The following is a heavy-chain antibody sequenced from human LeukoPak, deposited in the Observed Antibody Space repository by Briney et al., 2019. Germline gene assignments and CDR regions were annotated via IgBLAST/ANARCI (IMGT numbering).Heavy chain of an antibody. CDR1: AYTFTSYG. D-gene: IGHD3-9*01. V-gene: IGHV1-18*01. CDR2: ISAYNGNT. J-gene: IGHJ4*02. CDR3: ARDLPSYDILTGYYFDY. Sequence: ASVKVSCKASAYTFTSYGISWVRQAPGQGLEWMGWISAYNGNTNYAQKLQGRVTMTTDTSTSTAYMELRSLRSDDTAVYYCARDLPSYDILTGYYFDYWGQGTLVTVSS.